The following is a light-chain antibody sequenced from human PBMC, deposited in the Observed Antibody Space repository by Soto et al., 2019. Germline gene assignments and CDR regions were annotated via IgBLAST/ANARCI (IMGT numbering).Light chain of an antibody. J-gene: IGKJ1*01. CDR3: HHYET. CDR2: GAS. V-gene: IGKV3D-15*01. CDR1: QSASRY. Sequence: EIVMTQSPATLSVSPGERVTLSCRASQSASRYLAWYQQKPGQAPRLLIYGASIRAAGVPDRFSGSGSGTEFTLTISRLEPEDFTVYYCHHYETFGQGTKVDIK.